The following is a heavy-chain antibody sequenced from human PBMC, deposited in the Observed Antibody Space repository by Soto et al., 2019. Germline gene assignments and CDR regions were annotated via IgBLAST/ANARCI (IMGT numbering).Heavy chain of an antibody. J-gene: IGHJ5*02. CDR2: VFHRGST. V-gene: IGHV4-38-2*02. D-gene: IGHD1-1*01. CDR1: VFSLSIDYY. Sequence: LSITCTCSVFSLSIDYYWVCFRQPPGKGFEWIGTVFHRGSTYYNPSLKSRLTISVGTSKNQFSLNLSSMTAADTAVYYCARGLYTWNTRWFDPWGQGTLVTVSS. CDR3: ARGLYTWNTRWFDP.